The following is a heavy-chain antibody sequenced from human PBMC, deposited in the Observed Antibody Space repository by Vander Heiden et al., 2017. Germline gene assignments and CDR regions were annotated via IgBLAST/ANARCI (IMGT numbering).Heavy chain of an antibody. D-gene: IGHD5-18*01. CDR1: GYSISSGYY. V-gene: IGHV4-38-2*02. CDR2: IYHSGST. J-gene: IGHJ5*02. CDR3: AREGIQLWLGWFDP. Sequence: QVQLQESGPGLVKPSETLSLTCAVSGYSISSGYYWGWIRQPPGKGLGWIGSIYHSGSTYYNPSLKSRVTISVDTSKNQFSLKLSSVTAADTAVYYCAREGIQLWLGWFDPWGQGTLVTVSS.